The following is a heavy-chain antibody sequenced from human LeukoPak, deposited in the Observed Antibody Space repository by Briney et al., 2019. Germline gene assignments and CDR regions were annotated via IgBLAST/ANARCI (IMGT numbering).Heavy chain of an antibody. CDR2: IVGDGSRT. V-gene: IGHV3-74*01. D-gene: IGHD6-19*01. J-gene: IGHJ3*02. Sequence: GGSLRLSCAASGFTFSSYWMHWVRQAPEKGLVWVSRIVGDGSRTAYADSVKGRFTISRDNAKKTLYLQMNSLRGEDTAVYYCARVAVGGTRAFDIWGQGTMVTVSS. CDR3: ARVAVGGTRAFDI. CDR1: GFTFSSYW.